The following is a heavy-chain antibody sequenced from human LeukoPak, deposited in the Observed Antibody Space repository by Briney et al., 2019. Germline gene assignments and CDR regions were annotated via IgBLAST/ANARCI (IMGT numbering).Heavy chain of an antibody. D-gene: IGHD2-2*01. V-gene: IGHV1-46*01. CDR1: RYTFTSYY. CDR2: INPSGGST. CDR3: AVSSTSVNWFDP. J-gene: IGHJ5*02. Sequence: ASVKVSCKASRYTFTSYYMHWVRQAPGQGLEWMGIINPSGGSTSYAQKFQGRVTMTRDMSTSTAYMELSSLRSEDTAVYYCAVSSTSVNWFDPWGQGTLVTVSS.